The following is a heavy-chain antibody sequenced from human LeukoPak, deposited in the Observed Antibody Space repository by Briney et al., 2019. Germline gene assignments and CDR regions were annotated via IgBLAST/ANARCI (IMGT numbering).Heavy chain of an antibody. Sequence: GGFLRLSCAASGFTFSSYEMNWVRQAPGKGLEWVSYISSSGSTIYYADSVKGRFTISRDNAKNSLYLQMNSLKAEDTAVYYCAELGITMIGGVWGKGTTVTISS. D-gene: IGHD3-10*02. CDR1: GFTFSSYE. J-gene: IGHJ6*04. CDR2: ISSSGSTI. V-gene: IGHV3-48*03. CDR3: AELGITMIGGV.